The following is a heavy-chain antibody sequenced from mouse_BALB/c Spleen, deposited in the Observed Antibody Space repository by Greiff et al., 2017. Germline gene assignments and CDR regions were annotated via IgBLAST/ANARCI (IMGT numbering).Heavy chain of an antibody. CDR1: GFTFSDYY. D-gene: IGHD1-1*01. V-gene: IGHV5-4*02. Sequence: EVKVVESGGGLVKPGGSLKLSCAASGFTFSDYYMYWVRPTPEKRLEWVATISDGGSYTYYPASVKGRFTISRDNAKNNLYLPMSSLKSEDTAVYYCARDDYYGSSYNYWGQGTTLTVSS. J-gene: IGHJ2*01. CDR2: ISDGGSYT. CDR3: ARDDYYGSSYNY.